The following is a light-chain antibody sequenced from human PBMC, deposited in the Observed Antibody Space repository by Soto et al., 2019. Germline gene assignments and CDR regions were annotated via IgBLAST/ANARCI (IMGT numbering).Light chain of an antibody. J-gene: IGKJ1*01. CDR1: QSVLYSSNNKNY. CDR3: QQYYSTLGT. Sequence: DIVMTQSPDSLAVSLGERATINCKSSQSVLYSSNNKNYLAWYQQKPGQPPKLLIYWASTRESGVPDRFNGSGSGTDFTLTISSLQAEDVAVYYCQQYYSTLGTFGQGTKVEIK. V-gene: IGKV4-1*01. CDR2: WAS.